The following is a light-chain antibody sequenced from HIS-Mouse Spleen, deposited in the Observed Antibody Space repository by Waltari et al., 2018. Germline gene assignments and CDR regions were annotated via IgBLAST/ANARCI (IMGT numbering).Light chain of an antibody. Sequence: DIVMTQSPDSLAVSLGERATINCKSSQSVLYSSNNKNYLAWYQQKPGQPPKLLIYCASTRESGVPDRFSGSGSGTDFTLTISSLQAEDVAVYYCQQYYSTITFGQGTRLEIK. CDR1: QSVLYSSNNKNY. CDR2: CAS. CDR3: QQYYSTIT. V-gene: IGKV4-1*01. J-gene: IGKJ5*01.